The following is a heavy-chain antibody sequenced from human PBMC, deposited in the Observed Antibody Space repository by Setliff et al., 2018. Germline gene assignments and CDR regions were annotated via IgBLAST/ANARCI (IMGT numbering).Heavy chain of an antibody. V-gene: IGHV3-43D*04. CDR2: ISWDGGST. J-gene: IGHJ3*02. Sequence: GGSLRLSCAASGFTFDDYAMHWVRQAPGKGLEWVSLISWDGGSTYYADSVKGRFTISRDNSKNSLYLQMNSLRAEDTAVYYCARGPYYDFWSGYGADAFDIWGQGTMVTVSS. D-gene: IGHD3-3*01. CDR1: GFTFDDYA. CDR3: ARGPYYDFWSGYGADAFDI.